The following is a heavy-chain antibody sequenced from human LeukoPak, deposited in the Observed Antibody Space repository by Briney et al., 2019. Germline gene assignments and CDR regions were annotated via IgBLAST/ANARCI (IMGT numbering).Heavy chain of an antibody. V-gene: IGHV3-23*01. J-gene: IGHJ4*02. CDR3: ARAPKLGTESRFDC. CDR2: IGGSGGST. D-gene: IGHD7-27*01. Sequence: PGGSLRLSCAASGFTFSSYAMSWVRQAPGKGVEWVSAIGGSGGSTYYADSVKGRFTISRDNSKNTLYLQMNSRRAEDTAVYYCARAPKLGTESRFDCWGQGTLVTVSS. CDR1: GFTFSSYA.